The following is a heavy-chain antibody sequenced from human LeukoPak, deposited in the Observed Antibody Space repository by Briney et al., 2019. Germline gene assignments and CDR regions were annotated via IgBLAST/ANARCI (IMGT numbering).Heavy chain of an antibody. CDR2: INHSGST. J-gene: IGHJ4*02. D-gene: IGHD2-15*01. CDR3: ARVVGARKGGFDY. V-gene: IGHV4-34*01. CDR1: GGSFSGYY. Sequence: SETLSLTCAVYGGSFSGYYWSWIRQPPGKGLEWIGEINHSGSTNYNPSLKSRVTISVDTSKNQFSLKLSSVTAAGTAVYYCARVVGARKGGFDYWGQGTLVTVSS.